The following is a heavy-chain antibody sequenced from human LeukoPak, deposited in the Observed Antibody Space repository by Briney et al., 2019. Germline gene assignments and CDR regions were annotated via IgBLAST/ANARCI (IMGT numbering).Heavy chain of an antibody. CDR3: ARGRIGYYLDY. D-gene: IGHD3-22*01. J-gene: IGHJ4*02. Sequence: ASVKVSCKASGYTFTGYYMHWLRQAPGQGPEWMGWINPNSGGTNYAEKFQGRVTMTSDTSISTAYMELTRLRSDDTAVYYCARGRIGYYLDYWGQGTLVTVSS. CDR2: INPNSGGT. CDR1: GYTFTGYY. V-gene: IGHV1-2*02.